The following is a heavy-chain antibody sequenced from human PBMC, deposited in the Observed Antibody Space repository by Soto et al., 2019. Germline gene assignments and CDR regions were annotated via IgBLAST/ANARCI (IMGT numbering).Heavy chain of an antibody. V-gene: IGHV4-59*08. Sequence: ETLSLTCTVSGGSISSYYWSWIRQPPGKGLEWIGYIYYSGSTNYNPSLKSRVTISVDTSKNQFSLRLSSVTAADTAVYYCARQEYSGYDFDYWGQGTLVTVSS. J-gene: IGHJ4*02. CDR3: ARQEYSGYDFDY. CDR2: IYYSGST. CDR1: GGSISSYY. D-gene: IGHD5-12*01.